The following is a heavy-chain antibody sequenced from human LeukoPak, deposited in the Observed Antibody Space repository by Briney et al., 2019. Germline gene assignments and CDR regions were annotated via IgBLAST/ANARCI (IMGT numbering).Heavy chain of an antibody. CDR1: GFTVSSNY. V-gene: IGHV3-53*01. CDR3: ARAGVRGSSTSWDFDY. CDR2: IYSDGST. D-gene: IGHD2-2*01. Sequence: GGSLRLSCAASGFTVSSNYMSWVRQAPGKGLEWVSVIYSDGSTYYADSVKGRFTISRDNSKNTLYLQMNSPRAEDTAVYYCARAGVRGSSTSWDFDYWGQGTLVTVSS. J-gene: IGHJ4*02.